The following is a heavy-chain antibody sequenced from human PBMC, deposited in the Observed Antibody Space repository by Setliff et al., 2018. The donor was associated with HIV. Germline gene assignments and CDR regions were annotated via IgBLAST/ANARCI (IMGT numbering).Heavy chain of an antibody. CDR3: AKSHISMVRGDLGHDASDI. Sequence: SVKVSCKASGGTFSSYGISWVRQAPGQGLEWMGGIIPIFGTANQAQKFQGRVTITADEYTSIAYMELSSLRSEDTAVYYCAKSHISMVRGDLGHDASDIWGQGTMVTVS. CDR1: GGTFSSYG. J-gene: IGHJ3*02. D-gene: IGHD3-10*01. CDR2: IIPIFGTA. V-gene: IGHV1-69*13.